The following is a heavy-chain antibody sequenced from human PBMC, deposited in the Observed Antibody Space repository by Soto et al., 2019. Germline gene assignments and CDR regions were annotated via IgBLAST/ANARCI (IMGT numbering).Heavy chain of an antibody. CDR2: INAGNGNT. J-gene: IGHJ4*02. V-gene: IGHV1-3*01. D-gene: IGHD3-10*01. CDR3: ARERLTMVGGAPFY. CDR1: GYTSTNYA. Sequence: ASVKVSCKTSGYTSTNYALNWVPQAPGQRLEWMGRINAGNGNTKYSQKFQGRVTITRDTSASTSYMELSSLTSEDTAVYYCARERLTMVGGAPFYWGQGTLVTVSS.